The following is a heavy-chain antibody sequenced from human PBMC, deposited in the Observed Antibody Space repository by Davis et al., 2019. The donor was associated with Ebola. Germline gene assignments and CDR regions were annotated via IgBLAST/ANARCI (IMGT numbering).Heavy chain of an antibody. J-gene: IGHJ4*02. V-gene: IGHV4-34*01. Sequence: PSETLSLTCAVYGGSFSGYYWSWIRQPPGKGLEWIGEINHSGSTDYNPSLKSRVTISVDTSKNQFSLKLSSVTAADTAVYYCARRGLWSGLFDYWGQGTLVTVSS. D-gene: IGHD3-3*01. CDR1: GGSFSGYY. CDR3: ARRGLWSGLFDY. CDR2: INHSGST.